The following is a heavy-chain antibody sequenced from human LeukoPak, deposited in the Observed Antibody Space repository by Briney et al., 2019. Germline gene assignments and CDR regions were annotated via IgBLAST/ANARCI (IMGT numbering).Heavy chain of an antibody. CDR2: IYYSGST. Sequence: PSETLSLTCTVSGGSISSSSYYWGWIRQPPGKGLEWIGSIYYSGSTYYNPSLKSRVTISVDTSKNQFSLKLSSVTAADTAVYYCARGTRSGWHHNYYMDVWGKGTTVTVSS. J-gene: IGHJ6*03. CDR1: GGSISSSSYY. D-gene: IGHD6-19*01. V-gene: IGHV4-39*07. CDR3: ARGTRSGWHHNYYMDV.